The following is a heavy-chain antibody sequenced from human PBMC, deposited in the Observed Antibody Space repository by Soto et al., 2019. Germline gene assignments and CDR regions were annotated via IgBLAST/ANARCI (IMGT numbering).Heavy chain of an antibody. CDR1: GGSISSGGYY. CDR3: ARAQVGYCSGGSCYSRAFDI. D-gene: IGHD2-15*01. CDR2: IYYSGST. J-gene: IGHJ3*02. Sequence: QVQLQESGPGLVKPSQTLSLTCTVSGGSISSGGYYWSWIRQHPGKGLEWIGYIYYSGSTYYNPSLKSRVTISVDTSKNQFSLKLSFVTAADTAVYYCARAQVGYCSGGSCYSRAFDIWGQGTMVTVSS. V-gene: IGHV4-31*03.